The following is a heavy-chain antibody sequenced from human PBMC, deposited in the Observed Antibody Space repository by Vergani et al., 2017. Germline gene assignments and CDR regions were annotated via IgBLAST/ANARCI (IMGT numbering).Heavy chain of an antibody. CDR1: GFTFSSYA. D-gene: IGHD2-21*01. J-gene: IGHJ6*03. CDR3: VREGSYCGSTTCRNPSYVDYYHMDV. CDR2: TSASGGST. Sequence: EVQLLESGGGLVQPGGSLRLSCAASGFTFSSYAMSWVRQAPGKGLEWVSATSASGGSTYYADSVKGRFTISSDISKKTLYLQMNRRRAEDTAVYYCVREGSYCGSTTCRNPSYVDYYHMDVWGEGTTVTVSS. V-gene: IGHV3-23*01.